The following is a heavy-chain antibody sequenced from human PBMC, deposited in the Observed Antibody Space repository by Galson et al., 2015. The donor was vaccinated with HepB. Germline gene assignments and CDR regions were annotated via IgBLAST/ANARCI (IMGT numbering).Heavy chain of an antibody. CDR2: IRSKANSYAT. J-gene: IGHJ4*02. D-gene: IGHD3-22*01. CDR1: GFTFSGSA. V-gene: IGHV3-73*01. Sequence: SLRLSCAASGFTFSGSAMHWVRQASGRGLEWVGRIRSKANSYATAYAASVKGRFTISRDDSKNTAHLQMNSLKTEDTAVYYCTSRPTYYYDSSGYYPFDYWGQGTLVTVSS. CDR3: TSRPTYYYDSSGYYPFDY.